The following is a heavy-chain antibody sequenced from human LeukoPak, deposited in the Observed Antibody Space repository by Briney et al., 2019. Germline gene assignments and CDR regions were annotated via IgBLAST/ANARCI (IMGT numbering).Heavy chain of an antibody. CDR1: GRTYSIHA. CDR3: ARRSWICSGCSCYSNFFDY. Sequence: GASVKVSYKSSGRTYSIHALSWVRLAPGQGLEWMGGIIPIFGTANYAQKFQGRVTITADESTSTAYMELSSLRSEDRAVFYCARRSWICSGCSCYSNFFDYWGQGTLVTVSS. D-gene: IGHD2-15*01. V-gene: IGHV1-69*13. CDR2: IIPIFGTA. J-gene: IGHJ4*02.